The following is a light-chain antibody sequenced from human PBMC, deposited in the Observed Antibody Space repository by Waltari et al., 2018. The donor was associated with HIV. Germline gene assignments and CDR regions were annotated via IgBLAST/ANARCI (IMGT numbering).Light chain of an antibody. V-gene: IGKV3D-15*01. J-gene: IGKJ1*01. CDR1: QNIGDR. CDR2: GAS. CDR3: QQYLDWPPWT. Sequence: EILMTQSPATLSVSPGERATLSCRAGQNIGDRLAWYQQKPGQAPRLLIYGASSRNPGIPARFIGRVSGTEFTLIISRLQSEDVAVYYCQQYLDWPPWTFGQGTKVEI.